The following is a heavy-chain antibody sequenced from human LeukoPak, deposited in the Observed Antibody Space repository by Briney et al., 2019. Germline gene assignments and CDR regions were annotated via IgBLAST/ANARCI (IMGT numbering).Heavy chain of an antibody. CDR2: IYTSGST. CDR3: ARDPSNCSSTSCYNYYYYYMDV. J-gene: IGHJ6*03. V-gene: IGHV4-4*07. D-gene: IGHD2-2*01. CDR1: GGSISSYY. Sequence: SETLSLTCTVSGGSISSYYWSWIRQPAGKGLEWIGRIYTSGSTNYNPSLKSRVTMSVDTSKNQFSLKLSSVTAADTAVYYCARDPSNCSSTSCYNYYYYYMDVWGKGTTVTVSS.